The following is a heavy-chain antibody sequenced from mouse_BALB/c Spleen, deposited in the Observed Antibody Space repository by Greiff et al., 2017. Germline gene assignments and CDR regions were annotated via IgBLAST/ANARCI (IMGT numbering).Heavy chain of an antibody. V-gene: IGHV5-12-1*01. CDR3: ARRRHYYAMDY. J-gene: IGHJ4*01. CDR1: GFAFSSYD. Sequence: EVMLVESGGGLVKPGGSLKLSCAASGFAFSSYDMSWVRQTPEKRLEWVAYISSGGGSTYYPDTVKGRFTISRDNAKNTLYLQMSSLKSEDTAMYYCARRRHYYAMDYWGQGTSVTVSS. CDR2: ISSGGGST.